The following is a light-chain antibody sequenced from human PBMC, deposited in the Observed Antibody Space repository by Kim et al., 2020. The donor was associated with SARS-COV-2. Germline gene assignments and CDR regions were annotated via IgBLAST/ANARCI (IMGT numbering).Light chain of an antibody. CDR1: QSVSSK. V-gene: IGKV3-15*01. CDR2: GAS. Sequence: CGGTGERATHSWRASQSVSSKVAWYQQKPGQAPRLLINGASTRATGIPARFTGSGSGTEFTLTISSLQSEDFGVYNGKQYKNWRTFGQGTKVEIK. CDR3: KQYKNWRT. J-gene: IGKJ1*01.